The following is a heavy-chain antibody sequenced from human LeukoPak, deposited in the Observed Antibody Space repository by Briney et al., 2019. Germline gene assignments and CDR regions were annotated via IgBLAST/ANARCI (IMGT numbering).Heavy chain of an antibody. CDR3: ARGMGAYEY. CDR2: INHSGST. J-gene: IGHJ4*02. Sequence: SETLSLTCAVYGGPFSGYYWSWIRQPPGKGLEWIGEINHSGSTNYNPSLKSRVTISVDTSKNQFSLKLSSVTAADTAVYYCARGMGAYEYWGQGTLVTVSS. CDR1: GGPFSGYY. D-gene: IGHD3-16*01. V-gene: IGHV4-34*01.